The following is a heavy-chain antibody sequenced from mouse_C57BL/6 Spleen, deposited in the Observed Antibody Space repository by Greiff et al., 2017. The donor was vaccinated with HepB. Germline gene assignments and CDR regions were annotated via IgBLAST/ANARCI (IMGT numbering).Heavy chain of an antibody. D-gene: IGHD2-3*01. CDR1: GYAFSSSW. CDR3: ARSRIYDGYPFAY. CDR2: IYPGDGDT. J-gene: IGHJ3*01. V-gene: IGHV1-82*01. Sequence: VQLQQSGPELVKPGASVKISCKASGYAFSSSWMNWVKQRPGKGLEWIGRIYPGDGDTNYNGKFKGKATLTADKSSSTAYMQLRSLTSEDSAVYFCARSRIYDGYPFAYWGQGTLVTVSA.